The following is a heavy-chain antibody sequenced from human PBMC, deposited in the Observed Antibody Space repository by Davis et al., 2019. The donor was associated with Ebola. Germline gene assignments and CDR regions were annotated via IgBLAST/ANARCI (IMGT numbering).Heavy chain of an antibody. Sequence: GESLKISCAASGFTFSDYYMSWIRQAPGKGLEWVANIKQDGSEKYYVDSVKGRFTISRDNAKNSLYLQMNSLRAEDTAVYYCARERGSVVVAWGQGTLVTVSS. J-gene: IGHJ5*02. CDR2: IKQDGSEK. CDR1: GFTFSDYY. V-gene: IGHV3-7*01. D-gene: IGHD2-15*01. CDR3: ARERGSVVVA.